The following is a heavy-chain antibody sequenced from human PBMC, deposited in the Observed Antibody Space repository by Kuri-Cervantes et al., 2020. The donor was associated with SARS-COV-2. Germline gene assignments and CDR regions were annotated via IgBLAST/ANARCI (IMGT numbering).Heavy chain of an antibody. J-gene: IGHJ4*02. CDR1: GFTFSSYS. CDR2: ISSSSSYI. Sequence: GESLKISCAASGFTFSSYSMNWVRQAPGKGLEWVSYISSSSSYIYYADSVKGRFTISRDSAKNSLYLQMNSLRAEDTAVYYCARDSSSPFDYWGQGTLVTVSS. D-gene: IGHD6-6*01. V-gene: IGHV3-21*05. CDR3: ARDSSSPFDY.